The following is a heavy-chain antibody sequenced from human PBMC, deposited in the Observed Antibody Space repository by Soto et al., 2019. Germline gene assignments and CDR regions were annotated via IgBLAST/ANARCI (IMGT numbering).Heavy chain of an antibody. D-gene: IGHD5-12*01. CDR2: IYYSGNT. Sequence: QVQLQESGPGLVKPSETLSLTCTVSGGSISSYYWSWIRQPPGKGLEWIGYIYYSGNTNYNPSLKSRISIAVDTPKNQFTLKLSSVTAADTAVYYCARITVDSRHKVCDPWGHGTLVTVSS. CDR3: ARITVDSRHKVCDP. J-gene: IGHJ5*02. CDR1: GGSISSYY. V-gene: IGHV4-59*01.